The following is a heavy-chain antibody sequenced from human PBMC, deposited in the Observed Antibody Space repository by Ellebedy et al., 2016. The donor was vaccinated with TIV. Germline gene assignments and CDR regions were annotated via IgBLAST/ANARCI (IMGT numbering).Heavy chain of an antibody. Sequence: GGSLRLXXAASGFTFSGYAMGWVRQAPGKGLEWVSSISSSSSYIYYADSVKGRFTISRDNAKNSLYLQMNSLRDEDTAVYYCAREVVPRWYFDLWGRGTLVTVSS. CDR1: GFTFSGYA. D-gene: IGHD3-16*02. CDR2: ISSSSSYI. V-gene: IGHV3-21*01. CDR3: AREVVPRWYFDL. J-gene: IGHJ2*01.